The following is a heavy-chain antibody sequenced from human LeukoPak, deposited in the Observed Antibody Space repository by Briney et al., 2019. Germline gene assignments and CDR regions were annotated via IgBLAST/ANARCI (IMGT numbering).Heavy chain of an antibody. V-gene: IGHV4-4*07. CDR1: GGSISSYY. CDR2: IYNSGST. Sequence: SETLSLTCTVSGGSISSYYWSWLRQPAGKGLEWLGRIYNSGSTNYNPSLKSRVTMSVDTSKNQFSLKLSSVTAADTAVYYCARITMIVRRGYYYYMDVWGKGTTVTVSS. CDR3: ARITMIVRRGYYYYMDV. D-gene: IGHD3-22*01. J-gene: IGHJ6*03.